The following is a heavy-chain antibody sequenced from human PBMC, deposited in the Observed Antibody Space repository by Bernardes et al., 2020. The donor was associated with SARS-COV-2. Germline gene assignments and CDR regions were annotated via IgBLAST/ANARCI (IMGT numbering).Heavy chain of an antibody. CDR2: FDSEDGQT. D-gene: IGHD3-3*01. J-gene: IGHJ4*02. Sequence: ASVKVSCMVSGYTLTELPIHWVRQAPGKGLEWMGGFDSEDGQTIYAQKFQGRVTMIEDTSTDTAYMELNSLRSEDTADYFCAGRITLFGVITGFFDRWGQGTLVTVSS. CDR3: AGRITLFGVITGFFDR. CDR1: GYTLTELP. V-gene: IGHV1-24*01.